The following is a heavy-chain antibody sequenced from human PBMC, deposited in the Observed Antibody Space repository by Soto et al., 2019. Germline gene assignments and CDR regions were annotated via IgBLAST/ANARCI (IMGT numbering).Heavy chain of an antibody. J-gene: IGHJ5*02. CDR3: AKGSWLDES. CDR2: ISSSGGRT. Sequence: PGGSLRLSCSASGFTFSSYAMHWVRQAPGKGLECVAAISSSGGRTYYADSVKGRFTISRDNSMNTLYLQMNSLRADDTAVYYCAKGSWLDESWGQGALVTVSS. D-gene: IGHD6-13*01. V-gene: IGHV3-23*01. CDR1: GFTFSSYA.